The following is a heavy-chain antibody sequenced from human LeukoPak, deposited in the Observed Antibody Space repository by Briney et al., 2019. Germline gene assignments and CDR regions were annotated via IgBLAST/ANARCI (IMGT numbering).Heavy chain of an antibody. V-gene: IGHV4-38-2*01. J-gene: IGHJ4*02. CDR1: GYSISSGYY. Sequence: SETLSLTCAVSGYSISSGYYWGWIRPPPGKGLEWIGSIYHIGITDYTPSLTSRVTISVDTSKTQSSLKLSSVTAADTAVYYCARTAEYYYDSSGYFDYWGQGTLVTVSS. CDR2: IYHIGIT. D-gene: IGHD3-22*01. CDR3: ARTAEYYYDSSGYFDY.